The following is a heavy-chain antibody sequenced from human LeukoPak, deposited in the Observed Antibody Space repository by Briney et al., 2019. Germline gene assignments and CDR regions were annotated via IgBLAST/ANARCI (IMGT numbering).Heavy chain of an antibody. D-gene: IGHD2-21*02. CDR2: ISGSGGST. Sequence: GGSLRLSCAASEFTFSSYAMSWVRQAPGKGLEWVSAISGSGGSTYYADSVKGRFTISRDNSKNTLYLQMNSLRAEDTAVYYCAKDHANTPVVTNWGQGILVSVS. J-gene: IGHJ4*02. CDR3: AKDHANTPVVTN. CDR1: EFTFSSYA. V-gene: IGHV3-23*01.